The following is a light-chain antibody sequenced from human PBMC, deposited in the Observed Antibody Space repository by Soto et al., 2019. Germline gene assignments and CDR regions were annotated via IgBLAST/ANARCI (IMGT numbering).Light chain of an antibody. V-gene: IGKV3-11*01. Sequence: IVLTQSPGTLSLSTGEGATLSSTASQSVNLNLAWYQQKPGQPPRLLLYGASTRATGIPVRFSASGSGTDFTLTISDVQPEDFALYYCHQRQSWPRTFGQGTKVDIK. CDR2: GAS. CDR1: QSVNLN. J-gene: IGKJ1*01. CDR3: HQRQSWPRT.